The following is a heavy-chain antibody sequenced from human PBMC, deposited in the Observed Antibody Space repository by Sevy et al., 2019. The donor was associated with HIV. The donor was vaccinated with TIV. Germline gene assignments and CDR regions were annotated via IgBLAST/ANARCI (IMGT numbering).Heavy chain of an antibody. J-gene: IGHJ1*01. CDR3: ARDGTSVSGSYSGAEYFQH. CDR2: ISSSGSTI. V-gene: IGHV3-11*01. CDR1: GFTFSDYY. Sequence: GGSLRLSCAASGFTFSDYYMSWIRQAPGKGLEWVSYISSSGSTIYYADSVKGRFTISRDNAKNSLYLQMNSLRAEDMAVYYCARDGTSVSGSYSGAEYFQHWGQGTLVTVSS. D-gene: IGHD1-26*01.